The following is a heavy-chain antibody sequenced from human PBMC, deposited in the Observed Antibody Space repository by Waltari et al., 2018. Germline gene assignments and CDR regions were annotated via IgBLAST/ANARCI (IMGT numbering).Heavy chain of an antibody. V-gene: IGHV3-43D*04. CDR2: ISWDGGST. CDR1: GFTFDDYA. J-gene: IGHJ6*03. Sequence: EVQLVESGGVVVQPGGSLRLSCAASGFTFDDYAMHWVRQAPGQGLEVVSLISWDGGSTYYADSVKGRFTISRDNSKNSLYLQMNSLRAEDTALYYCAKGDRSHYYMDVWGKGTTVTVSS. CDR3: AKGDRSHYYMDV.